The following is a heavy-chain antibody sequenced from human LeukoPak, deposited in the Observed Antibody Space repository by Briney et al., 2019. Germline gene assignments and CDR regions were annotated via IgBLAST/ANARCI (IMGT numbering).Heavy chain of an antibody. CDR2: INHSGST. V-gene: IGHV4-34*01. CDR1: GGSFSGYY. J-gene: IGHJ4*02. Sequence: PSETLSLTCAVYGGSFSGYYWSWIRQPPGKGLEWIGEINHSGSTNYNPSLKSRVTISVDTSKNQFSLKLSSVTAADTAVYYCAREGAVAGLTFDYWGQGTLVTVSS. CDR3: AREGAVAGLTFDY. D-gene: IGHD6-19*01.